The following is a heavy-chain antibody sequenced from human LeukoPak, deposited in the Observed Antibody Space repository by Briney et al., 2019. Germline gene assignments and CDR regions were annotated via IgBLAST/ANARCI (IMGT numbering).Heavy chain of an antibody. D-gene: IGHD3-22*01. CDR1: GFTFRDHA. V-gene: IGHV3-49*04. J-gene: IGHJ4*02. Sequence: GGSLRLSCTASGFTFRDHAVSWVRQAPGKGLEWVGFIRSEAYSGTPEYAASVKGRFTISTDDSKSIAYLLMYSLKTEDTAVYYCARDPGGYYYDSSGYPYYFDYWGQGTLVTVAS. CDR2: IRSEAYSGTP. CDR3: ARDPGGYYYDSSGYPYYFDY.